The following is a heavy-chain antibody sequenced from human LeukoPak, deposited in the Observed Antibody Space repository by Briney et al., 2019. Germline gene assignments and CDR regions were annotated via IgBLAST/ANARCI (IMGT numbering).Heavy chain of an antibody. CDR3: ARGVYDSSGYRTYYYYYYMDV. J-gene: IGHJ6*03. Sequence: SETLSLTCTVSGVSISSYYWSWIRQPPGKGLEWIGYIYYSGSTNYNPSLKSRVTISVDTSKNQFSLKLSSVTAADTAVYYCARGVYDSSGYRTYYYYYYMDVWGKGTTVTVSS. D-gene: IGHD3-22*01. CDR1: GVSISSYY. CDR2: IYYSGST. V-gene: IGHV4-59*12.